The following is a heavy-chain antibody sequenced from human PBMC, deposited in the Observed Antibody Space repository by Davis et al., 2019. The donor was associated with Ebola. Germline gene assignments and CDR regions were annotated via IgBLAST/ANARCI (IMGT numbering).Heavy chain of an antibody. D-gene: IGHD3-10*01. CDR2: IYMDGRT. Sequence: ESLKISCAASGFTVSKNYMSWVRQAPGKGLEWVAIIYMDGRTFYAESVKGRFAISRDDYMNMVSLQVNSLRGEDTAVYYCATALAANHGSFWGQGTLVTVSS. J-gene: IGHJ4*02. CDR3: ATALAANHGSF. V-gene: IGHV3-53*01. CDR1: GFTVSKNY.